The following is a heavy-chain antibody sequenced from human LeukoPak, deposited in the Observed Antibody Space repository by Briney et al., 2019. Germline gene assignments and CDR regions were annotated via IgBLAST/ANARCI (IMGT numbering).Heavy chain of an antibody. V-gene: IGHV1-8*01. J-gene: IGHJ5*02. CDR2: RNPNSGDT. Sequence: ASVTLSFNCSGYGFTISGIDWVRQGNGQGLEWVGLRNPNSGDTGYAQKFQSRVTMTRNTSISTAYMELSSLRSEDTAVYYCAGAGSRITIFGVVKSRNWFDPWGQGTLVTVSS. CDR3: AGAGSRITIFGVVKSRNWFDP. CDR1: GYGFTISG. D-gene: IGHD3-3*01.